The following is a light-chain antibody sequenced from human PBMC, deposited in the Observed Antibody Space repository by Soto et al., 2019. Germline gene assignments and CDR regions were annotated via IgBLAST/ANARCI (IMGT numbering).Light chain of an antibody. CDR2: HAS. V-gene: IGKV3-20*01. CDR1: QSVSLSY. J-gene: IGKJ2*01. Sequence: EIVLTQSPGTLSLSPGERATLSCRASQSVSLSYLAWYQQKPGQAPRFLIYHASPRATGIQDRFSGSGSGTELTLTISRLAPEDFAAHYCQQYGGSPNAFGPGPKLEIK. CDR3: QQYGGSPNA.